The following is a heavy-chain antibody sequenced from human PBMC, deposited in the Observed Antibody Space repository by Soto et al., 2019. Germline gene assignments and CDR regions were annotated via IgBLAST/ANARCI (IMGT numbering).Heavy chain of an antibody. D-gene: IGHD2-2*01. CDR2: ISASGGST. J-gene: IGHJ4*02. CDR1: GFTFSSYA. CDR3: SKTPKKVGPAAYVDY. Sequence: GRSMRLSCAASGFTFSSYAMSWVRQATGKGLEWDSAISASGGSTYYADSVKGWFTISREHSKNTLYMQMNSLSAEDTAVTYCSKTPKKVGPAAYVDYWGQGTLFTVSS. V-gene: IGHV3-23*01.